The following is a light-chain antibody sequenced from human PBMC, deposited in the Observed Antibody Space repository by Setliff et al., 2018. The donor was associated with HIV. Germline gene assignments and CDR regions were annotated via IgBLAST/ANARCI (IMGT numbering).Light chain of an antibody. V-gene: IGLV2-8*01. J-gene: IGLJ1*01. CDR1: SSDVGGFNY. CDR3: SSYAGSKNV. CDR2: EVN. Sequence: QSVLTQPPSASGSPGQSVTISCTGTSSDVGGFNYVSWYQQHPGKAPKLMIYEVNKRPSGVPDRFSGSKSGNTASLTVPGLQAEDEAEYYCSSYAGSKNVFGTGTKVTVL.